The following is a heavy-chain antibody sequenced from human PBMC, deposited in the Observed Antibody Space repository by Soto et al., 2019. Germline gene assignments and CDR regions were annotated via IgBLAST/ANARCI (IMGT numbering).Heavy chain of an antibody. D-gene: IGHD4-17*01. CDR2: ISSRGTDI. V-gene: IGHV3-30*14. CDR1: GFLFSTST. CDR3: ATLGRADYPPLAA. Sequence: QARLVQSGGGLVQSGRSLTLSCEASGFLFSTSTLNWVRRAPGKGLEWVAEISSRGTDIYYADSVKGRFTISRDNSMNTLYLLLDRVKSDDTAVYFCATLGRADYPPLAAWGQGTLVTVSS. J-gene: IGHJ5*02.